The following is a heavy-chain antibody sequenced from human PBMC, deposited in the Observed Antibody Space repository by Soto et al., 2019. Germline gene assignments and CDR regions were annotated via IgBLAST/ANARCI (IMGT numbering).Heavy chain of an antibody. CDR2: INPNSGGT. CDR1: GYTFTGYY. D-gene: IGHD3-10*01. CDR3: ARAGLLWFGELLPYFYGMDV. V-gene: IGHV1-2*04. J-gene: IGHJ6*02. Sequence: GASVKVSCKASGYTFTGYYMHWVRQAPGQGLEWMGWINPNSGGTNYAQKFQGWVTMTRDTSSSTAYMELSRLRSDDTAVYYCARAGLLWFGELLPYFYGMDVWGQGTTVTVSS.